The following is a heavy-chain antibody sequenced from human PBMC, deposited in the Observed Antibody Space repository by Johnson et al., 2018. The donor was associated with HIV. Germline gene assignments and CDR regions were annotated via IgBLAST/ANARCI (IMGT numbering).Heavy chain of an antibody. CDR3: TTGPMGAFDI. V-gene: IGHV3-15*01. CDR2: VKNKADGGTT. Sequence: EVQVVESGGGLVAPGGSLRLSCAASGFSFRNAWMSWVRQAPGKGLEWVGRVKNKADGGTTDYAAPVKGRFTISRDDSKNTLYLQMNSLETEDTAVYYCTTGPMGAFDIWGQGTMFTVSS. D-gene: IGHD3-16*01. CDR1: GFSFRNAW. J-gene: IGHJ3*02.